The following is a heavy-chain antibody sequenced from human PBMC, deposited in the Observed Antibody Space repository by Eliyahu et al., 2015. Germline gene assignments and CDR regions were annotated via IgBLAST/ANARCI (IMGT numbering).Heavy chain of an antibody. Sequence: QLQLVQSGAEVKKPGASVKVSCRAFGYTLSDNHLYWMRQAPGQGLEWMGWMNPKNGDTNYAQKFQGRVTMTTDTSIATAFMEVSRLTSDDTALYYCARELGIKAFDIWGQGTMVTVSS. J-gene: IGHJ3*02. CDR2: MNPKNGDT. CDR3: ARELGIKAFDI. V-gene: IGHV1-2*02. D-gene: IGHD3-16*01. CDR1: GYTLSDNH.